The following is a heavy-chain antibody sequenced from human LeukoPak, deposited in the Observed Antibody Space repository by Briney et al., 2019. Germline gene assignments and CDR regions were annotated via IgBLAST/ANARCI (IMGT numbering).Heavy chain of an antibody. CDR1: GFTFDEYA. Sequence: PGGSLRLSCVAFGFTFDEYAMHWVRQAPGKGLEWVSVISGDGDTTYYADSLKGRFTISRDNSKNSLYLQFDSLRTEDTAVYYCATYWRYFDWLLSDIWGLGTMVTVSS. J-gene: IGHJ3*02. V-gene: IGHV3-43*02. CDR2: ISGDGDTT. CDR3: ATYWRYFDWLLSDI. D-gene: IGHD3-9*01.